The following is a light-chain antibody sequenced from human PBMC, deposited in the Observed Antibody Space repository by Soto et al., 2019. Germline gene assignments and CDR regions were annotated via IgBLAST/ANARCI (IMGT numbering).Light chain of an antibody. V-gene: IGLV2-8*01. CDR2: EVN. J-gene: IGLJ3*02. CDR3: SSYVGDNTRV. Sequence: QSALTQPPSASGSPGQSVTISCTGTSSDVGGYNYVSWYQQHPGKAPKLIISEVNKRPSGVPDRFSGSKSGNTASLIVSGLQAEDEADYYCSSYVGDNTRVFGGGTQLTVL. CDR1: SSDVGGYNY.